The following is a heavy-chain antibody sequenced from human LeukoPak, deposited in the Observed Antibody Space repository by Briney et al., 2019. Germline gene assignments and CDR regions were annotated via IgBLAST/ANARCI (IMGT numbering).Heavy chain of an antibody. CDR3: ARGDPNYYDSSGTPPDY. J-gene: IGHJ4*02. Sequence: SETLSLTCTVSGGSISSYYWSWIRQPPGKGLEWIGYIYYSGSTNYNPSLKSRVTISVDRSKNQFSLKLSSVTAADTAVYYCARGDPNYYDSSGTPPDYWGQGTLVTVSS. CDR2: IYYSGST. D-gene: IGHD3-22*01. CDR1: GGSISSYY. V-gene: IGHV4-59*12.